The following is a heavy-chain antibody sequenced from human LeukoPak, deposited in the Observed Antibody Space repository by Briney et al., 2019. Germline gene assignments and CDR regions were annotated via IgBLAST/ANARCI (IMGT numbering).Heavy chain of an antibody. D-gene: IGHD6-19*01. CDR3: ASRSSGWYNWFDP. J-gene: IGHJ5*02. CDR1: GGTFSSYA. V-gene: IGHV1-69*04. CDR2: IIPILGIA. Sequence: ASVKVSCKASGGTFSSYAISWVRQAPGQGLEWMGRIIPILGIANYAQKFQGRVTITADKSTSTAYMELSSLRSGDTAVYYCASRSSGWYNWFDPWGQGTLVTVSS.